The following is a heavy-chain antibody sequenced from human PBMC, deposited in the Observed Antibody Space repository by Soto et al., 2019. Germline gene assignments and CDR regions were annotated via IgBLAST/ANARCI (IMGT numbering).Heavy chain of an antibody. Sequence: QLQLQESGPGLVKPSETLSLTCSVSGGTITRGDHFWSWVRQSPGKGLEWLGYIYYSGSTYYNPSLKGRVMMTIDTSKHQFFLNLSSVTAAETAVFYCGRGQTAIDVWGQGTTVTVSS. CDR3: GRGQTAIDV. V-gene: IGHV4-30-4*01. CDR2: IYYSGST. J-gene: IGHJ6*02. D-gene: IGHD5-18*01. CDR1: GGTITRGDHF.